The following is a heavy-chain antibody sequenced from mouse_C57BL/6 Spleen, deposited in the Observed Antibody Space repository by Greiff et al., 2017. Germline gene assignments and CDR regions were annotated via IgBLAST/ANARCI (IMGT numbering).Heavy chain of an antibody. CDR1: GYTFTDYY. CDR2: IYPGSGNT. CDR3: ASNPRGYAMDY. V-gene: IGHV1-76*01. J-gene: IGHJ4*01. Sequence: VQLQQSGAELVRPGASVKLSCKASGYTFTDYYINWVKQRPGQGLEWIARIYPGSGNTYYNEKFKGKATLTAEKSSSTAYMQLSSLTSEDSAVYFCASNPRGYAMDYWGQGTSVTVSS.